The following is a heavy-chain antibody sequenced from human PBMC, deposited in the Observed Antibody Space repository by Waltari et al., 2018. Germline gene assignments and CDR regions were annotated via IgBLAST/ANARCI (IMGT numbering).Heavy chain of an antibody. D-gene: IGHD4-17*01. CDR3: ATGRDYDDYVLNYFRGLDV. CDR2: FDPEDGEA. Sequence: QVQLVQSEAEVKKPRASAKVSCKVSGNSITETHMHWGRQAPGKGLEWMGRFDPEDGEATNAQGVLDRVTMTEDRSTNTAYMELSSLRFEDTAVYYCATGRDYDDYVLNYFRGLDVWGQGTTVTVSS. J-gene: IGHJ6*02. V-gene: IGHV1-24*01. CDR1: GNSITETH.